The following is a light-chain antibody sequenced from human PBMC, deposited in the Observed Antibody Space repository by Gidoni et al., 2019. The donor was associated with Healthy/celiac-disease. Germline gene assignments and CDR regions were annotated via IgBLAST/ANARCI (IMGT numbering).Light chain of an antibody. CDR1: KLGDKY. J-gene: IGLJ1*01. V-gene: IGLV3-1*01. CDR2: QDS. Sequence: SYELPPPPSVSVSPGQTASITCSGEKLGDKYACWYQQKPGQPPVLVIYQDSKRPSGIPERFSGSNSGNTATLTISGTQAMDEADYYCQAWDSSTDNYVFGTGTKVTVL. CDR3: QAWDSSTDNYV.